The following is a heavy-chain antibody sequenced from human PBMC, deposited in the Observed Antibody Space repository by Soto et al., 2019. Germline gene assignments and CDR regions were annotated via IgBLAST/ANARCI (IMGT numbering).Heavy chain of an antibody. V-gene: IGHV1-69*06. D-gene: IGHD5-12*01. CDR2: IIPIFGTA. CDR1: GGTFSSYA. Sequence: GASVKVSCKASGGTFSSYAISWVRQAPGQGLGWMGGIIPIFGTANYAQKFQGRVTITADKSTSTAYMELSSLRSEDTAVYCCARDSGDGYISYWGQGTLVTVSS. J-gene: IGHJ4*02. CDR3: ARDSGDGYISY.